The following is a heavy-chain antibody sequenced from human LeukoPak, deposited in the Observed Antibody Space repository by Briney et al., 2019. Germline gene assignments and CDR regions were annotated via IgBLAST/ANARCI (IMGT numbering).Heavy chain of an antibody. Sequence: PGGSLRLSCAASGFTFSSYWMSWVRQAPGKGLEWVANIKQDGSEKYHVDSVKGRFTISRDNAKNSLYLQMNSLRAEDTAVYYCASYCSSTSCYQGFDYWGQGTLVTVSS. CDR2: IKQDGSEK. V-gene: IGHV3-7*01. CDR1: GFTFSSYW. J-gene: IGHJ4*02. CDR3: ASYCSSTSCYQGFDY. D-gene: IGHD2-2*01.